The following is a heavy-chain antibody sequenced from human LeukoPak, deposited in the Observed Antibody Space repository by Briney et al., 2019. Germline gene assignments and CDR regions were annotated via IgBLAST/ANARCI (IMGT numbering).Heavy chain of an antibody. CDR2: IYHSGST. Sequence: SETLSLTCAVSGGSISSGGYSWSWIRQPPGKGLEWIGYIYHSGSTYYNPSLKSRVTISVDRSKNQFSLKLSSVTAADTAVYYCARHLTDTAMVSLWGQGTLVTVSS. CDR3: ARHLTDTAMVSL. V-gene: IGHV4-30-2*01. CDR1: GGSISSGGYS. D-gene: IGHD5-18*01. J-gene: IGHJ4*02.